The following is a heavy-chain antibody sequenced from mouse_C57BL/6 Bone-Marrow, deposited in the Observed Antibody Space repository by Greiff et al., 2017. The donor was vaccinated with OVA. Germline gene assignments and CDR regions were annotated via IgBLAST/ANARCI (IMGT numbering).Heavy chain of an antibody. J-gene: IGHJ4*01. CDR1: GFNIKDDY. CDR2: IDPENGDT. V-gene: IGHV14-4*01. D-gene: IGHD1-1*01. Sequence: EVKLMESGAELVRPGASVKLSCTASGFNIKDDYMHWVKQRPEQGLEWIGWIDPENGDTEYASKFQGKATITADTSSNTAYLQLSSLTSEDTAVYYCTTGGYYGSSLYAMDYWVKEPQSPSPQ. CDR3: TTGGYYGSSLYAMDY.